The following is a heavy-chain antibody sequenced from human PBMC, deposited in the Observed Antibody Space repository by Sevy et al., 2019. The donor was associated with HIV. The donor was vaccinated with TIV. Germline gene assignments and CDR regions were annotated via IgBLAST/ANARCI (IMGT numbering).Heavy chain of an antibody. CDR1: GFPFSSYA. CDR3: AKEGRYYYGIDV. CDR2: IFGNGVST. Sequence: GGSLSLSCAASGFPFSSYALNWVRQPPGKGLEWVSHIFGNGVSTNYEDSRKGRFSISRDISKNPLYLQMNSLRAEETAIYYCAKEGRYYYGIDVWGQGTTVTVSS. V-gene: IGHV3-23*02. J-gene: IGHJ6*02.